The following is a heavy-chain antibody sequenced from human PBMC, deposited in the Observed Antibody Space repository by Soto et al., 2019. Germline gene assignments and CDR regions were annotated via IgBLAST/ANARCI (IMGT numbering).Heavy chain of an antibody. J-gene: IGHJ4*02. Sequence: GGSLRLSCAASGFTFSGSAMHWVRQASGKGLEWVGHIRTKPNTYATAYAASVKGRFTISRDNSENTAYLQMNSLKTEDTAVYYCIRTLNADYTKPVFDYWGQGTLVTVSS. D-gene: IGHD4-17*01. CDR3: IRTLNADYTKPVFDY. CDR1: GFTFSGSA. CDR2: IRTKPNTYAT. V-gene: IGHV3-73*01.